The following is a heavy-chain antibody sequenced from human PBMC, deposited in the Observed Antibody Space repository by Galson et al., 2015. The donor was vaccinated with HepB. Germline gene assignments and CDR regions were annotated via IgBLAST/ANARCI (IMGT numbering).Heavy chain of an antibody. Sequence: ETLSLTCAVYGGSFSGYYWSWIRQPPGKGLEWIGEINHSGSTNYNPSLKSRVTISVDTSKNQFSLKLSSVTAADTAVYYCARVPDRNWAFDYWGQGTLVTVSS. CDR2: INHSGST. V-gene: IGHV4-34*01. D-gene: IGHD1-1*01. CDR3: ARVPDRNWAFDY. CDR1: GGSFSGYY. J-gene: IGHJ4*02.